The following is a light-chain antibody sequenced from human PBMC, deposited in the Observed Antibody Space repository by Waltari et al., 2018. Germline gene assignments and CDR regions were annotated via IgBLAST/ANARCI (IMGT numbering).Light chain of an antibody. J-gene: IGLJ2*01. CDR2: SNN. V-gene: IGLV1-44*01. Sequence: QSVLTQPPSASGTPGQRVIISCSGSSSNIASSFLNWYQQVPGTAPKLLIHSNNQRPSGVPDRCSGSKSGTSASLAVSGLQSEDEADYYCASWDDSLKGVIFGGGTKLTIL. CDR3: ASWDDSLKGVI. CDR1: SSNIASSF.